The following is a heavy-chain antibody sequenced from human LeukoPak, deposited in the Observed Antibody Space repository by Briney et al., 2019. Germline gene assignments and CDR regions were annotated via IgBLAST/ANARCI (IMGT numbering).Heavy chain of an antibody. V-gene: IGHV4-4*07. J-gene: IGHJ4*02. CDR1: GGSINSYY. Sequence: SETLSLTCTVSGGSINSYYWSWIRQPAGKGLGWIGRIYSSGSTNYNPSLKSRVSMSVDTSKNQFSLKLTSVTAADTAVYYCARGGKATVVTMWGQGILVTVPS. CDR2: IYSSGST. D-gene: IGHD4-23*01. CDR3: ARGGKATVVTM.